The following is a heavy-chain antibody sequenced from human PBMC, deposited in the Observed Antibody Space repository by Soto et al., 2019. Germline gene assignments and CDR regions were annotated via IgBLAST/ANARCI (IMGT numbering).Heavy chain of an antibody. CDR2: ISHTGSP. J-gene: IGHJ5*02. Sequence: PSETLSLTCAVSGGSITSGNSYSWSWIRQPPGKVLEWIGSISHTGSPSYNPSLKSRVTMSVDKSKPQSSLKLSSVTAADMGVYYCASAVAPYFGTWFDPWGQGTLVNVSS. CDR3: ASAVAPYFGTWFDP. V-gene: IGHV4-30-2*01. D-gene: IGHD3-10*01. CDR1: GGSITSGNSYS.